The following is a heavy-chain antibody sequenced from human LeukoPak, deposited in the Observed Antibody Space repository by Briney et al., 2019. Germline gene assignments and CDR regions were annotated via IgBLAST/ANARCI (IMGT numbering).Heavy chain of an antibody. J-gene: IGHJ6*03. V-gene: IGHV3-30*02. D-gene: IGHD5-12*01. Sequence: GGSLRLSCAASGFTFSNYGMHWVRQSPGKGLEWVALIRYDGTNKFYADSVKGRFTISRDNSKNTLYLQMNSLRTDDTAVYYCAKDPGFYYYMDVWGKGTTVTISS. CDR1: GFTFSNYG. CDR3: AKDPGFYYYMDV. CDR2: IRYDGTNK.